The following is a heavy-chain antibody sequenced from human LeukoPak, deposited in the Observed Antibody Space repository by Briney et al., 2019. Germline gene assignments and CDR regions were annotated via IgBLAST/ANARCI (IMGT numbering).Heavy chain of an antibody. Sequence: GGSLRLSCAASGFTFSSYAMHWVRQAPGKGLEWVAVISYDGSNKYYADSVKGRFTISRDNSKNTLFLQINSLRAEDTAVYYCAKDSVRGYSYGEYFDCWGQGTLVTVSS. D-gene: IGHD5-18*01. CDR1: GFTFSSYA. V-gene: IGHV3-30-3*01. CDR3: AKDSVRGYSYGEYFDC. J-gene: IGHJ4*02. CDR2: ISYDGSNK.